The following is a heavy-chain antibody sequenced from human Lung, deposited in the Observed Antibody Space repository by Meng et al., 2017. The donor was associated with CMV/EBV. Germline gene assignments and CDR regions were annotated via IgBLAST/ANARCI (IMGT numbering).Heavy chain of an antibody. J-gene: IGHJ6*02. D-gene: IGHD2-15*01. CDR3: ARAGDIVEVSDPLRQNYYYYGMDL. V-gene: IGHV3-30*04. CDR2: ISFDGRTK. CDR1: EFTLSPYA. Sequence: GGSLRLSXTASEFTLSPYALHWVRQAPGTGLEWVALISFDGRTKYNTDSVKGRFTISRDSSKNTVYLHINSLRGEDTAVYYCARAGDIVEVSDPLRQNYYYYGMDLWGQGTTVTVSS.